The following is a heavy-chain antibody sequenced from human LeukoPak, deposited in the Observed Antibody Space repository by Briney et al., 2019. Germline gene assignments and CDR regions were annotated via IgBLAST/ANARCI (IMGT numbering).Heavy chain of an antibody. CDR3: ASHHGGYYLYYFDY. V-gene: IGHV4-39*01. CDR2: IYYSGST. J-gene: IGHJ4*02. D-gene: IGHD3-22*01. CDR1: GGSISSSSYY. Sequence: SETLSLTCTVSGGSISSSSYYWGWIRQPPGKGLEWIGSIYYSGSTYYNPSLKSRVTISVDTSKNQFSLKLSSVTAADTAVYYCASHHGGYYLYYFDYWGQGTLVTVSS.